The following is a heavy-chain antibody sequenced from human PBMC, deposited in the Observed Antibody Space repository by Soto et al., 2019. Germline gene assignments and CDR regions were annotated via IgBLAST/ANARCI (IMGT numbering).Heavy chain of an antibody. D-gene: IGHD3-10*01. V-gene: IGHV4-34*01. J-gene: IGHJ4*02. CDR3: ARAGAALVRGSIGGVDY. CDR2: INHSGTV. Sequence: QVHLQQWGAGLLKPSETLSLTCAVNGGAFNGYYWTWIRQSPGKGLQWIGEINHSGTVDYNPSLKSRVTFSIDTSKKQFSLTLTSVTAADTAGYYCARAGAALVRGSIGGVDYWGQGTLVTVSS. CDR1: GGAFNGYY.